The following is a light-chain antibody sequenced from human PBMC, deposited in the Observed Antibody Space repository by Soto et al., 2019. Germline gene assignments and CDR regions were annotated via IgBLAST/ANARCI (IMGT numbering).Light chain of an antibody. J-gene: IGKJ5*01. CDR3: QQRNYWIT. Sequence: EIVLTQSPGTLSLSPGERATLSCRASQSVSSSYLAWYQQKPGQAPRLLIYGASSRATGIPDRFSGSGSGTDFTLTISRLEPEDFAVYYCQQRNYWITFGQGTRLAVK. CDR2: GAS. V-gene: IGKV3D-20*02. CDR1: QSVSSSY.